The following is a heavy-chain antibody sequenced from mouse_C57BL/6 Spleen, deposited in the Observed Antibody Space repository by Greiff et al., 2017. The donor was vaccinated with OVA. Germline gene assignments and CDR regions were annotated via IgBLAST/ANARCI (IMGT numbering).Heavy chain of an antibody. CDR2: IDPSDSYT. Sequence: QQSCKASGYTFTSYWMHWVKQRPGQGLEWIGEIDPSDSYTNYNQKFKGKSTLTVDKSSSTAYMQLSSLTSEDSAVYYCARRDGSSWFAYWGQGTLVTVSA. CDR1: GYTFTSYW. D-gene: IGHD1-1*01. J-gene: IGHJ3*01. CDR3: ARRDGSSWFAY. V-gene: IGHV1-69*01.